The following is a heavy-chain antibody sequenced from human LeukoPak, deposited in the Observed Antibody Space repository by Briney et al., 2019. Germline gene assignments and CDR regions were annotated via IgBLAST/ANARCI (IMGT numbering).Heavy chain of an antibody. CDR1: GGSISSGDYY. D-gene: IGHD1-20*01. V-gene: IGHV4-30-4*01. Sequence: SETLSLTCTVSGGSISSGDYYWSWIRQPPGTGLEWIGYIYYSGSTYYNPSLKSRVTISVDTSKNQFSLKLSSVTAADTAVYYCARGGRYNWNYWYFDLWGRGTLVTVSS. CDR2: IYYSGST. CDR3: ARGGRYNWNYWYFDL. J-gene: IGHJ2*01.